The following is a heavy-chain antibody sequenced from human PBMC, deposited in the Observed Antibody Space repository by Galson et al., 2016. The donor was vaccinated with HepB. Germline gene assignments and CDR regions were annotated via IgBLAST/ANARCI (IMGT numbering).Heavy chain of an antibody. CDR2: INPNSGRT. J-gene: IGHJ5*02. CDR1: GYVFTDFY. Sequence: KVSCKASGYVFTDFYIHWVRQAPGQGLEWMGWINPNSGRTNFAQAFQGRVTMTRDTSITTVYMELSRLQSDDTAVYYCAKNSPEPYYSSPNWLDPWGQGTLVTVSS. V-gene: IGHV1-2*02. CDR3: AKNSPEPYYSSPNWLDP. D-gene: IGHD3-10*01.